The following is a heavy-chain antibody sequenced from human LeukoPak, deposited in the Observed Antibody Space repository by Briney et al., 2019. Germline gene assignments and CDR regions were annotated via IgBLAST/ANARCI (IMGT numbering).Heavy chain of an antibody. CDR1: GGTFSSYA. CDR2: IIPIFGTA. Sequence: GASVKVSCKASGGTFSSYAISWVRQAPGQGLEWMGGIIPIFGTANYAQKLQGRVTITADESTSTAYMELSSLRSEDTAVYYCARTVVIDYEFDYWGQGTLVTVSS. CDR3: ARTVVIDYEFDY. D-gene: IGHD4-17*01. J-gene: IGHJ4*02. V-gene: IGHV1-69*13.